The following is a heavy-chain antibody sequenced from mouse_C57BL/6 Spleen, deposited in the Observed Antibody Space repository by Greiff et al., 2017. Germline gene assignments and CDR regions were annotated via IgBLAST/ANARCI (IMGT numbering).Heavy chain of an antibody. J-gene: IGHJ2*01. D-gene: IGHD3-2*02. Sequence: QVQLLQPGAELVKPGASVKLSCKASGYTFTSYWMQWVQQRPGQGLEWIGEIDPSDSYTNYTPKIKGKATLTVDTSSSTAYMQLSSLTSEDSAVYYCARYSSGYYFDYWGQGTTLTVSS. CDR1: GYTFTSYW. CDR2: IDPSDSYT. V-gene: IGHV1-50*01. CDR3: ARYSSGYYFDY.